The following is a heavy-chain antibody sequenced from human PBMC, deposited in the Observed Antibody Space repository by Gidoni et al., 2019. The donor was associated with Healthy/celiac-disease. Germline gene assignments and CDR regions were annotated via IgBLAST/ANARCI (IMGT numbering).Heavy chain of an antibody. J-gene: IGHJ3*02. CDR3: ARTPGIAAADDAFDI. CDR2: IDWDDDK. Sequence: QVTLKESGPALVKPTQTLTLTCTFSGVSLRTSGMRVSWLRQHPGKALTWLARIDWDDDKFYSTSLQTRLTISKDTSKNQVVLTMTNMDPVDTATYYCARTPGIAAADDAFDIWGQGTMVTVSS. D-gene: IGHD6-13*01. V-gene: IGHV2-70*04. CDR1: GVSLRTSGMR.